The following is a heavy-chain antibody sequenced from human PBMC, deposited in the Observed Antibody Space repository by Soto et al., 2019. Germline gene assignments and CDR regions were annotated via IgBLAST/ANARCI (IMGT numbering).Heavy chain of an antibody. CDR2: IYHSGST. CDR3: ARDQGITGTPGNDAFDI. V-gene: IGHV4-30-2*01. D-gene: IGHD1-20*01. J-gene: IGHJ3*02. Sequence: QLQLQESGSGLVKPSQTLSLTCAVSGGSISSGGYSWSWIRQPPGKGLEWIGYIYHSGSTYYNPSLKSRVTISVDRSKNQFSLKLSSVTAADTAVYYCARDQGITGTPGNDAFDIWGQGTMVTVSS. CDR1: GGSISSGGYS.